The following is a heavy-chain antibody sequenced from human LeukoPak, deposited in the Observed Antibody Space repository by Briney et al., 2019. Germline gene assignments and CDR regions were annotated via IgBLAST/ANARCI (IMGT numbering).Heavy chain of an antibody. V-gene: IGHV3-23*01. J-gene: IGHJ6*02. D-gene: IGHD3-22*01. CDR1: GFTFSSYA. CDR2: ISGSGGST. CDR3: ARGYYYDTSGYYPPGPMDV. Sequence: QPEGSLRLSCAASGFTFSSYAMSWARQAPGKGLEWVSAISGSGGSTYYADSVKGRFTISRDNSKNTLYLQMNSLRAEDTALYYCARGYYYDTSGYYPPGPMDVWGQGTTVTVSS.